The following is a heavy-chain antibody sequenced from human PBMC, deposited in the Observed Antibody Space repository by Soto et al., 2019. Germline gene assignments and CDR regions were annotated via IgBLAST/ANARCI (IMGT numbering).Heavy chain of an antibody. CDR2: IYYSGST. D-gene: IGHD3-9*01. Sequence: SETLSLTCTVSGGSISSYYWSWIRQPPGKGLEWIGYIYYSGSTNYNPSLKSRVTISVDTSKNQFSLKLSSVTAADTAVYYCARDSYDILTGYYSGSWFDPWGQGTLVTVS. V-gene: IGHV4-59*01. CDR3: ARDSYDILTGYYSGSWFDP. CDR1: GGSISSYY. J-gene: IGHJ5*02.